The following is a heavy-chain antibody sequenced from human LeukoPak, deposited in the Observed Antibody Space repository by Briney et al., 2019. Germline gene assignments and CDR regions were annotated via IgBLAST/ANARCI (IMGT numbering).Heavy chain of an antibody. D-gene: IGHD2-15*01. CDR2: IGGGSP. V-gene: IGHV3-23*01. Sequence: GSLRLSCAASGFTFSNYAMFWVRQAPGKGLQWVAAIGGGSPYYPESVKGRFTISRDNSKNTLYLQMNSLRAEDTAIYYCAKDEGGSLEAPYPALDFWGQGTKVTVSS. CDR3: AKDEGGSLEAPYPALDF. CDR1: GFTFSNYA. J-gene: IGHJ3*01.